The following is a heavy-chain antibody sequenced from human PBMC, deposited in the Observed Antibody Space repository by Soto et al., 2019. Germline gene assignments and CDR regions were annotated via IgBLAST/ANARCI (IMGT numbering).Heavy chain of an antibody. D-gene: IGHD3-9*01. CDR2: INPSGGST. CDR1: GYTFTSYY. Sequence: GASVKVSCKASGYTFTSYYMQWVRQAPGQGLEWMGIINPSGGSTSYAQKFQGRVTMTRDTSTSTVYMELSSLRSEDTAVYYCARDQVLRYFDWLGSDAFDIWGQGTMVTVSS. CDR3: ARDQVLRYFDWLGSDAFDI. V-gene: IGHV1-46*03. J-gene: IGHJ3*02.